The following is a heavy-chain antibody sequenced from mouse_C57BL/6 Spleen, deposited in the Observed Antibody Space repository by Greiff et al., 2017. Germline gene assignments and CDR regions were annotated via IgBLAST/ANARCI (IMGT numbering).Heavy chain of an antibody. CDR2: IRNKANNHAT. CDR1: GFTFSDAW. V-gene: IGHV6-6*01. D-gene: IGHD1-1*02. J-gene: IGHJ2*01. Sequence: EVKLMESGGGLVQPGGSMKLSCAASGFTFSDAWMDWVRQSPEKGLEWVAEIRNKANNHATYYAESVKGRFTISRDDSKSSVYLQMNSLRAEDTGIYYCTRRGGSYYFDYWGQGTTLTVSS. CDR3: TRRGGSYYFDY.